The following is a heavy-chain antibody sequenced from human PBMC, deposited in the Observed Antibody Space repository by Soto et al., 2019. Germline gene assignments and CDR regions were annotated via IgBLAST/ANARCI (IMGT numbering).Heavy chain of an antibody. CDR2: IKQDGSEK. J-gene: IGHJ4*02. CDR3: ARLVGHSSSWAFDY. Sequence: GGSLRLSCAASGFTFSSYWMSWVRQAPGKGLEWVANIKQDGSEKYYVDSVKGRFTISRDNAKNSLYLQMNSLRAEDTAVYYCARLVGHSSSWAFDYWGQGTLVTVSS. D-gene: IGHD6-13*01. V-gene: IGHV3-7*01. CDR1: GFTFSSYW.